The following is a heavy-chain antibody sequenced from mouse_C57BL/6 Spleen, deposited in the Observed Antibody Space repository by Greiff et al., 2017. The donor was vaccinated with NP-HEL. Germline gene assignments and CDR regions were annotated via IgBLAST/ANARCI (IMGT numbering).Heavy chain of an antibody. CDR2: ISSGGSYT. J-gene: IGHJ2*01. CDR1: GFTFSSYG. CDR3: ARHDGYYGGYFDY. V-gene: IGHV5-6*01. Sequence: EVHLVESGGDLVKPGGSLKLSCAASGFTFSSYGMSWVRQTPDKRLEWVATISSGGSYTYYPDSVKGRFTISRDNAKNTLYLQMSSLKSEDTAMYYCARHDGYYGGYFDYWGQGTTLTVSS. D-gene: IGHD2-3*01.